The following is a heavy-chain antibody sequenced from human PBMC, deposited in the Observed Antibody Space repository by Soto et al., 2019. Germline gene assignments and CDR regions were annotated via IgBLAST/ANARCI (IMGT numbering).Heavy chain of an antibody. J-gene: IGHJ4*02. V-gene: IGHV4-30-4*01. D-gene: IGHD1-26*01. Sequence: SETLSLTCTVSGGSISSGDYYWSWIRQSPGKGLEWIGYIYYSGSTYYNPSLKSRVIISVDTSKNQFSLKLSSVTAADTAVYYCARVYSGSYSDSWGQGTLVTVSS. CDR3: ARVYSGSYSDS. CDR1: GGSISSGDYY. CDR2: IYYSGST.